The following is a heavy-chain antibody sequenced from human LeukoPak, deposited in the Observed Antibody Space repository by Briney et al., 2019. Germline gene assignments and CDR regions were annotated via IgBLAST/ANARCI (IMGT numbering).Heavy chain of an antibody. Sequence: PSETLSLTCTVSGGSISSGGYYWSWIRQHPGKGLEWIGYIYYSGSTYYNPSLKSRVTISVDTSKNQFSLKLSSVTAADTALYYCAKDGSGSSWYYFDYWGQGTLVTVSS. V-gene: IGHV4-31*03. D-gene: IGHD6-13*01. J-gene: IGHJ4*02. CDR2: IYYSGST. CDR3: AKDGSGSSWYYFDY. CDR1: GGSISSGGYY.